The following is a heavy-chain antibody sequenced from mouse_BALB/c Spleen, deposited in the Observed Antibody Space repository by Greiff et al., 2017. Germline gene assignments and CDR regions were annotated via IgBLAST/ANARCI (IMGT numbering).Heavy chain of an antibody. Sequence: VQLQQPGAELVKPGASVKLSCTASGFNIKDTYMHWVKQRPEQGLEWIGRIDPANGNTKYDPKFQGKATITADTSSNTAYLQLSSLTSEDTAVYYCARDDGYYAGFAYWGQGTLVTVSA. J-gene: IGHJ3*01. CDR1: GFNIKDTY. D-gene: IGHD2-3*01. CDR3: ARDDGYYAGFAY. V-gene: IGHV14-3*02. CDR2: IDPANGNT.